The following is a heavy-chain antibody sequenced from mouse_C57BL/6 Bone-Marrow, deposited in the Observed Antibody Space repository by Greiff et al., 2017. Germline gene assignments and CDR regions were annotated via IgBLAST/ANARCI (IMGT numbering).Heavy chain of an antibody. Sequence: VQLQQSGAELVKPGASVKLSCTASGYTFNEYTIHWVKQRSGQGLEWIGWFYPGSGSIKYNEKFKDKATLTADKSSSTVYMELSRLTSEDSAVYFCARHEAIYYDYDGGYAIDYWGQGTSVTVSS. CDR3: ARHEAIYYDYDGGYAIDY. J-gene: IGHJ4*01. CDR1: GYTFNEYT. CDR2: FYPGSGSI. D-gene: IGHD2-4*01. V-gene: IGHV1-62-2*01.